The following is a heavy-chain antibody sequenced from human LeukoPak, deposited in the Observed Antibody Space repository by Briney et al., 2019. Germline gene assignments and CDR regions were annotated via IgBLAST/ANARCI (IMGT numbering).Heavy chain of an antibody. CDR1: GFTFSSYW. J-gene: IGHJ3*02. Sequence: GGSLRLSCAASGFTFSSYWMHWVRQAPGKGLVWVSRINSDGSSTSYAESVKGRFTISRDNAKNTLYLQMNSLRAEDTAVYYCARDYGDDAFDIWGEGTMVTVSS. D-gene: IGHD4-17*01. CDR3: ARDYGDDAFDI. V-gene: IGHV3-74*01. CDR2: INSDGSST.